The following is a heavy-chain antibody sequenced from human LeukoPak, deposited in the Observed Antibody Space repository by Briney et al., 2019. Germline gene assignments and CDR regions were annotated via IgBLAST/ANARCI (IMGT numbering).Heavy chain of an antibody. D-gene: IGHD2-2*01. Sequence: PGGSLRLSCSVSGFSFSNYWMSWVRQAPGKGLEWVASINEDGSQKQYVDSVKGRFTISRDNAKNSLYLQVNSLRAEDTAVYYCATGRGMPTWGQGTLVTVSS. V-gene: IGHV3-7*01. CDR2: INEDGSQK. J-gene: IGHJ5*02. CDR1: GFSFSNYW. CDR3: ATGRGMPT.